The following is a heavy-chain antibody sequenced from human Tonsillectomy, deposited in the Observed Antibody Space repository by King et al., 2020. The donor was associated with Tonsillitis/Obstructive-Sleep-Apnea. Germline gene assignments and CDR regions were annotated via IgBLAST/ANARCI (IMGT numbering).Heavy chain of an antibody. CDR2: IYYSGNT. D-gene: IGHD4-17*01. J-gene: IGHJ4*02. Sequence: QLQESGPGLVKPSQTLSLTCTVSGGSISSGGYYWSWIRPHPGKGLEWIGCIYYSGNTYCKPSLKSRLTISVDTSKNQFSLKLSAVTPADTAVYYCARGTTVKSFDYWGQGTLVTVSS. CDR1: GGSISSGGYY. V-gene: IGHV4-31*03. CDR3: ARGTTVKSFDY.